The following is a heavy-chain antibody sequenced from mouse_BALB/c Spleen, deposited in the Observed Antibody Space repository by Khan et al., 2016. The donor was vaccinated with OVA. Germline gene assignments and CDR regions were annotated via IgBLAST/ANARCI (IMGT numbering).Heavy chain of an antibody. CDR3: ARSSDYGSSLYAMDY. CDR1: GYTFTSYW. J-gene: IGHJ4*01. Sequence: DLVKPGASVKLSCKASGYTFTSYWINWIKQRPGQGLEWVGPIGPGSGNTYYNEIFKGKATLTVDTSSSTAYIQLSSLSSEDSAVYFCARSSDYGSSLYAMDYWGQGTSVTVSS. CDR2: IGPGSGNT. D-gene: IGHD1-1*01. V-gene: IGHV1S41*01.